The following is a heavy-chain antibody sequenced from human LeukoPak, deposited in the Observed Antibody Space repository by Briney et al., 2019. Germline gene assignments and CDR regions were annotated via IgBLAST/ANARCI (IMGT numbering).Heavy chain of an antibody. D-gene: IGHD3-10*01. J-gene: IGHJ2*01. CDR1: GGSVSSGSYY. CDR2: IYYLGST. Sequence: SETLSLTCSVSGGSVSSGSYYWSWIRQPPGKGLEWVGHIYYLGSTNYNPSLKSRVTISIDASKNYFSLKLNSVIAADTAVYYCARDRPGSYWYFDLWGRGTLVTVSS. V-gene: IGHV4-61*03. CDR3: ARDRPGSYWYFDL.